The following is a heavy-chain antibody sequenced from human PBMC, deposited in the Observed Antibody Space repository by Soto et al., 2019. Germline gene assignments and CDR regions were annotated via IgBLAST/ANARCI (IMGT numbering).Heavy chain of an antibody. CDR3: ARDRFGSSSGYFDY. CDR2: IYNSGST. J-gene: IGHJ4*02. CDR1: GDSISSGNYY. V-gene: IGHV4-31*03. Sequence: PSETLSLTCTVSGDSISSGNYYWSWIRQRPGKGLEWIGYIYNSGSTYHNPSLKSRVTISIDTSENQFSLKLSSVTAADTAVYYCARDRFGSSSGYFDYWGQGTLVTVSS. D-gene: IGHD6-6*01.